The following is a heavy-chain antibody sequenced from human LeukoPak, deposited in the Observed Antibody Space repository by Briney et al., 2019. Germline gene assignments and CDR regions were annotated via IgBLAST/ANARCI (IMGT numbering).Heavy chain of an antibody. CDR1: GFTFDDYA. J-gene: IGHJ4*02. CDR3: AKDGSGSYRSHILDY. CDR2: ISWDGGST. V-gene: IGHV3-43D*04. D-gene: IGHD3-10*01. Sequence: GGSLRLSCAASGFTFDDYAMHWVRQAPGKGLEWVSLISWDGGSTYYADSVKGRFTISRGNSKNPLYLQMNSLRAEDTALYYCAKDGSGSYRSHILDYWGQGTLVTVSS.